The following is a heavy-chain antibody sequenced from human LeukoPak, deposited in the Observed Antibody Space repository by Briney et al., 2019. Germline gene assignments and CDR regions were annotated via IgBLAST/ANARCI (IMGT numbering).Heavy chain of an antibody. CDR3: ARVFSSGWPDY. D-gene: IGHD6-19*01. V-gene: IGHV3-30-3*01. J-gene: IGHJ4*02. CDR2: ISYDGSNK. CDR1: GFTFSSYA. Sequence: GESLRLSCAASGFTFSSYAMHWVRQAPGKGLEWVAVISYDGSNKYYADSVKGRFTISRDNSKNTLYLQMNSLRAEDTAVYYCARVFSSGWPDYWGQGTLVTVSS.